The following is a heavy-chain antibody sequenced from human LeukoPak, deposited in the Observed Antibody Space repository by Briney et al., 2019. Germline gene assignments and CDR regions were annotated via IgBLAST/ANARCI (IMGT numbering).Heavy chain of an antibody. V-gene: IGHV3-30*02. D-gene: IGHD6-19*01. Sequence: PGGSLRLSCAASGFTFSSYGMHWVRQAPGKGLEWVAFIRYDGSNKYYADSVKGRFTISRDNSKNTLYLQMNSLRAEDTAVYYCAKDPRLAVAGTPDYWGQGALVTVSS. CDR1: GFTFSSYG. J-gene: IGHJ4*02. CDR2: IRYDGSNK. CDR3: AKDPRLAVAGTPDY.